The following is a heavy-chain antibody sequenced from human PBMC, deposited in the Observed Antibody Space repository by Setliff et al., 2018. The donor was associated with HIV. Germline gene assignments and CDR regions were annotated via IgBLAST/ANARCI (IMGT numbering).Heavy chain of an antibody. D-gene: IGHD6-13*01. J-gene: IGHJ1*01. CDR1: GFTFRGYA. CDR2: ISGRGGST. Sequence: GGSLRLSCAASGFTFRGYAMSWVRQAPGKGLEWVSSISGRGGSTYYAGSVRGRFTISRDNAKNSLYLQMNSLRAEDTAVFYCAKVLGRQHLVHAPLQHWGQGTLVTVSS. CDR3: AKVLGRQHLVHAPLQH. V-gene: IGHV3-23*01.